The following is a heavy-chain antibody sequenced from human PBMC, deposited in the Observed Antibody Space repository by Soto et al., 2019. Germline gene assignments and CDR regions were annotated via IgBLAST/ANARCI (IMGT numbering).Heavy chain of an antibody. J-gene: IGHJ4*02. CDR3: ARGNYLTPYLFDY. Sequence: QVQLQESGPGLVKPSETLSLTCTVSGGSVSSGSYYWSWIRQPPGKGLEWIGFIYYSGNTNYNPSLNSRVTISVDTSKNQFSLRLSSVTAADTAVYYCARGNYLTPYLFDYWGQGTLVTVSS. CDR2: IYYSGNT. V-gene: IGHV4-61*01. CDR1: GGSVSSGSYY. D-gene: IGHD2-2*02.